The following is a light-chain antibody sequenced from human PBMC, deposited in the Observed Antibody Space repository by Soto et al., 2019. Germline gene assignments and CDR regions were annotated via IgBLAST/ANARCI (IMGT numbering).Light chain of an antibody. Sequence: EIVLTQAPATLPLPPGERATLSCRASQSVSSYLAWYKQKPGQAPRLLIYDAPNRATGIPARFSGSVCGTDFTLTISSLEPEDFAVYYCQQRSNCPPWTFGQGTKVKIK. V-gene: IGKV3-11*01. J-gene: IGKJ1*01. CDR3: QQRSNCPPWT. CDR2: DAP. CDR1: QSVSSY.